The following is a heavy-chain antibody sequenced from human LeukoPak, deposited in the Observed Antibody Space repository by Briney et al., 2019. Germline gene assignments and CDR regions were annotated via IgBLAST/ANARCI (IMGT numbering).Heavy chain of an antibody. CDR1: GYTFTGYY. D-gene: IGHD6-19*01. CDR3: ARVAVAALGYFDY. J-gene: IGHJ4*02. V-gene: IGHV1-2*06. CDR2: INPNSGGT. Sequence: ASVKVSCKASGYTFTGYYMHWVRQAPGQGLEWMGRINPNSGGTNYAQKFQGRVTMTRDTSISTAYMELSRLRSDDTAVYYCARVAVAALGYFDYWGQGTLVTVSS.